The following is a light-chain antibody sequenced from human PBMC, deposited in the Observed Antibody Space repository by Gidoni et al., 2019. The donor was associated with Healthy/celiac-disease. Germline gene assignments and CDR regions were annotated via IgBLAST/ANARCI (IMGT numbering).Light chain of an antibody. CDR3: AAWDDSLSGPV. CDR1: SSNIGSNY. V-gene: IGLV1-47*02. J-gene: IGLJ3*02. Sequence: QPVLTQPPPPSGTPGQRVTIPCSGSSSNIGSNYVYWYQPLPGTAPKLLIYSNNQRPSGVPDRFSGSKSGTSASLAISGLRSEDEADYYCAAWDDSLSGPVFGGGTKLTVL. CDR2: SNN.